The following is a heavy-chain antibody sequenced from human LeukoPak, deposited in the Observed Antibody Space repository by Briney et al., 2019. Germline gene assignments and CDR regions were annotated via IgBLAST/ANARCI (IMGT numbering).Heavy chain of an antibody. V-gene: IGHV3-30-3*01. CDR3: ARGAYFDY. CDR2: ISYDGSNK. J-gene: IGHJ4*02. Sequence: GGSLRLSCAASGFTFSSYAMHWVRQAPGKGLEWVAVISYDGSNKYYADSVKGRFTISRDNSKNTLYLQMNSLRAEDTAVYYCARGAYFDYWGQGTLVTVSS. CDR1: GFTFSSYA.